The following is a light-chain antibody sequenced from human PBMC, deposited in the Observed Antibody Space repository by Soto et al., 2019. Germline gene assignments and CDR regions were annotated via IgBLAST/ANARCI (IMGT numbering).Light chain of an antibody. CDR1: QSVSTN. Sequence: EIVMTQSPATLSVSPGERATLSCRASQSVSTNLAWYQQKPGQAPRLLIYGASTRATGIPARFSGSGSGTEFTLTISSLQSEDIAVYYCQHRMNWPLTFGQGTRLEIK. CDR3: QHRMNWPLT. CDR2: GAS. J-gene: IGKJ5*01. V-gene: IGKV3-15*01.